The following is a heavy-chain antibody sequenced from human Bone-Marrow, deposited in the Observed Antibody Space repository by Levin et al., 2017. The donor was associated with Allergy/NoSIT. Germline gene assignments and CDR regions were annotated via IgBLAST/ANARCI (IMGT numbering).Heavy chain of an antibody. Sequence: GGSLRLSCAASGFTFSSYSMNWVRQAPGKGLEWVSSISSSSSYIYYADSVKGRFTISRDNAKNSLYLQMNSLRAEDTAVYYCAREGLWLGDADAFDSWGQGTMVTVSS. CDR3: AREGLWLGDADAFDS. D-gene: IGHD4-17*01. V-gene: IGHV3-21*01. CDR2: ISSSSSYI. J-gene: IGHJ3*02. CDR1: GFTFSSYS.